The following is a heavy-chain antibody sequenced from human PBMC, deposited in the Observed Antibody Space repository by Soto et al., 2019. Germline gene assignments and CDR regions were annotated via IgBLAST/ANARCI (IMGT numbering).Heavy chain of an antibody. CDR1: VFTFSAYG. CDR2: ISHDGSDR. V-gene: IGHV3-30*18. Sequence: QVELVESGGGVVQPGRSLRLSCEASVFTFSAYGMHWVRQAPGKGLVWVAAISHDGSDRYYADSVKGRFTISRDNSTNTLYLQMNRLRSEDTAIYCGPKATAVAYPWFASWGKGTLVTVSS. CDR3: PKATAVAYPWFAS. D-gene: IGHD6-19*01. J-gene: IGHJ5*01.